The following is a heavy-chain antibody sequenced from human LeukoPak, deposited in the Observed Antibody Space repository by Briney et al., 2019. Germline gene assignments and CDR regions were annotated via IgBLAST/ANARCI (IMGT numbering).Heavy chain of an antibody. Sequence: PSETLSLTCAVYGGSFSGYYWGWLRQPPGKGLEWIGEINHSGSTNYTPSLKSRVTISVDTSKNQFSLKLSSVTAADTAVYYCARGGLRYFDWLPRPYNWFDPWGQGTLVTVSS. CDR1: GGSFSGYY. V-gene: IGHV4-34*01. J-gene: IGHJ5*02. CDR2: INHSGST. CDR3: ARGGLRYFDWLPRPYNWFDP. D-gene: IGHD3-9*01.